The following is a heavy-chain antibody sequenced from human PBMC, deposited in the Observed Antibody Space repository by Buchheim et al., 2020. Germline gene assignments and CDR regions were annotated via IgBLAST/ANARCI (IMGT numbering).Heavy chain of an antibody. J-gene: IGHJ4*02. CDR3: AKESPYCSSTSCPLYYFDY. Sequence: EVQLLESGGGLVQPGGSLRLSCAASGFTFSSYAMSWVRQAPGKGLEWVSATSNSGRTYYADSVKGRFTISRDNSMNTLYLQMNSLRAEDTAVYYCAKESPYCSSTSCPLYYFDYWGQGTL. CDR1: GFTFSSYA. CDR2: TSNSGRT. V-gene: IGHV3-23*01. D-gene: IGHD2-2*01.